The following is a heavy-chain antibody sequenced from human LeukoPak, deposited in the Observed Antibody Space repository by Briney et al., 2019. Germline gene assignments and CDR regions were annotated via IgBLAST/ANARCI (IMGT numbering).Heavy chain of an antibody. CDR1: GFNFYAYA. Sequence: PGGSLRLSCAASGFNFYAYAMTWVRQAPGKGLEWVSSISDSGGPTYYGDSVKGRFTISRDDADNTVYLQMNSLRVDDTAIYYCAKDTARVARTGWPFDYWGQGTPVTVSS. V-gene: IGHV3-23*01. CDR2: ISDSGGPT. J-gene: IGHJ4*01. CDR3: AKDTARVARTGWPFDY. D-gene: IGHD6-19*01.